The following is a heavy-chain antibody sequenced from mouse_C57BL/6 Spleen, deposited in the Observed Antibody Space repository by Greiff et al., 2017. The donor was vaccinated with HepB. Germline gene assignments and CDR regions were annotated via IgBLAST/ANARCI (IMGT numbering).Heavy chain of an antibody. CDR3: ASVPYDGGAWFAY. J-gene: IGHJ3*01. Sequence: ESGPGLVKPSQSLSLTCSVTGYSIISGYYWNWIRQFPGNKLEWMGYISYDGSNNYNPSLKNRISITRDTSKNQFFLKLNSVTTEDTATYYCASVPYDGGAWFAYWGQGTLVTVSA. V-gene: IGHV3-6*01. CDR1: GYSIISGYY. CDR2: ISYDGSN. D-gene: IGHD2-3*01.